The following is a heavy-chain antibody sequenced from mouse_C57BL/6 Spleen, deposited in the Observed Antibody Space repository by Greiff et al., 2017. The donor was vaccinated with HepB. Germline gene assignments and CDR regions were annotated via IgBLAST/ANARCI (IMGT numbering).Heavy chain of an antibody. CDR3: ARSGYYGNYFYAMDY. Sequence: EVQLQQSGPELVKPGASVKMSCKASGYTFTDYNMHWVKQSHGKSLEWIGYINPNNGGTSYNQKFKGKATLTVNKSSSTAYMELRSLTSEESAFYYCARSGYYGNYFYAMDYWGQGTSVTVAS. D-gene: IGHD2-1*01. CDR1: GYTFTDYN. V-gene: IGHV1-22*01. CDR2: INPNNGGT. J-gene: IGHJ4*01.